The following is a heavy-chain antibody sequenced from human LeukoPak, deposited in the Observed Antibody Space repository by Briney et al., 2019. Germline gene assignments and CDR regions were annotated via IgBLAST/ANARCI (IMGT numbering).Heavy chain of an antibody. CDR3: AKDVVATITGAGQD. CDR2: ISSSSSYI. V-gene: IGHV3-21*01. J-gene: IGHJ4*02. Sequence: PGGSLRLSCAASGFTFSSYSMNWVRQAPGKGLEWVSSISSSSSYIYYADSVKGRFTISRDNAKNSLYLQMNSLRAEDTAVYYCAKDVVATITGAGQDWGQGTLVTVSS. CDR1: GFTFSSYS. D-gene: IGHD5-24*01.